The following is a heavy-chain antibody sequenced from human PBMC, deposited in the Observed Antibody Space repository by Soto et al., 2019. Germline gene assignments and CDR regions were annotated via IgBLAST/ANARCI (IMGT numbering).Heavy chain of an antibody. V-gene: IGHV1-3*01. D-gene: IGHD4-17*01. CDR1: RYSFTTYA. Sequence: ASVKVSCKASRYSFTTYALHWVRQAPGQRLEWMGWINAGNGDTKYSEKFQGRVTITRDTSANTAYMELSSLRSEDTSVYYCARDPGSGAALRAYHFDYWGQGTLVTVSS. J-gene: IGHJ4*02. CDR2: INAGNGDT. CDR3: ARDPGSGAALRAYHFDY.